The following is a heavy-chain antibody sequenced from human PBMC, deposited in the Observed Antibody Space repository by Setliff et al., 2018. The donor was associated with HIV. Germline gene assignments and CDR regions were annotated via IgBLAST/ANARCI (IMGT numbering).Heavy chain of an antibody. J-gene: IGHJ3*01. CDR3: ITDGGLN. D-gene: IGHD3-10*01. Sequence: GESLKISCTASGFSSNNYWMSWVRQAPGKGLEWAAHINQDGNVKYYVDSVKGRFTISRDNAKTSIYLQMDSLRVEDTAVYYCITDGGLNWGQGTMVTVSS. CDR2: INQDGNVK. CDR1: GFSSNNYW. V-gene: IGHV3-7*03.